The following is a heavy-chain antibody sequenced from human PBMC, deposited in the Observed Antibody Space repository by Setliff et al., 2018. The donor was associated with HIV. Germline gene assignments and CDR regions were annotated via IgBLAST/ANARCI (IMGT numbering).Heavy chain of an antibody. V-gene: IGHV4-4*07. CDR2: VHSTGTT. J-gene: IGHJ3*01. CDR3: ARARITMTGGRLEPYAFDR. D-gene: IGHD3-22*01. Sequence: SETLSLTCTVSGGSFITYYWSWIRQPAGEGLEYIGRVHSTGTTIYNPSLKSRVTMSVDTSKNQLSLKLRSVTAADTAVYYCARARITMTGGRLEPYAFDRWGQGTKVTVS. CDR1: GGSFITYY.